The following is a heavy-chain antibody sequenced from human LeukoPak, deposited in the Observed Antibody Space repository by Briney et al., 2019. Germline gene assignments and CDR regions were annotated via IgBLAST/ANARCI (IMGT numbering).Heavy chain of an antibody. V-gene: IGHV3-33*01. CDR3: ARVFPNYGMDV. Sequence: GRSLTLSCSASGFTFRSYGVHWXRQGPGRGLEWVAIIWYDGSNKYYADSVKGRFTISGDNSKNSVYLEMNSLRVEDTALYYCARVFPNYGMDVWGQGTTVTVSS. J-gene: IGHJ6*02. CDR1: GFTFRSYG. CDR2: IWYDGSNK. D-gene: IGHD3-10*02.